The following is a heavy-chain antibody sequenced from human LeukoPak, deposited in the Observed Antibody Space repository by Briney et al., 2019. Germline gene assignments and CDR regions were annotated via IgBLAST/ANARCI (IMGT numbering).Heavy chain of an antibody. D-gene: IGHD2-2*01. CDR3: AKGGIVVVPAAIPFDY. J-gene: IGHJ4*02. CDR2: IRYDGSNK. Sequence: GGSLRLSCAASGFTFSSYGMHWVRQAPGKGLELVAFIRYDGSNKYYADSVKSRFTISRDNSKNTLYLQMNSLRAEDTAVYYCAKGGIVVVPAAIPFDYWGQGTLVTVSS. CDR1: GFTFSSYG. V-gene: IGHV3-30*02.